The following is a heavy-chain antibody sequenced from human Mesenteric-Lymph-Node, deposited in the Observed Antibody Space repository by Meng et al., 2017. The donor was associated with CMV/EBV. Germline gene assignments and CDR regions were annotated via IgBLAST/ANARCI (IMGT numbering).Heavy chain of an antibody. CDR3: ARVREAYSNLDYFDY. CDR1: GFTFDDYA. V-gene: IGHV3-9*01. CDR2: ISWNSGSI. J-gene: IGHJ4*02. D-gene: IGHD4-11*01. Sequence: SLKISCAASGFTFDDYAMHWVRQAPGKGLEWVSGISWNSGSIGYADSVKGRFTISRDNAKNTLYLQMNSLRDEDTAVYFCARVREAYSNLDYFDYWGQGTLVTVSS.